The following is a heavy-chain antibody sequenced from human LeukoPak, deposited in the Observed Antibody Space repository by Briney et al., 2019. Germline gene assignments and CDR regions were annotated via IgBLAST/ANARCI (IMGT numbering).Heavy chain of an antibody. Sequence: ASVKVSCKASGYTFTSYDINWVRQATGQGLEWMGWMNPNSGSTGYAQKFQGRVTMTRNTSISTAYMELSSLRSEDTAVYYCARGGYGSGSYWPYYYYYYYMDVWGKGTTVTVSS. CDR2: MNPNSGST. CDR3: ARGGYGSGSYWPYYYYYYYMDV. J-gene: IGHJ6*03. V-gene: IGHV1-8*01. D-gene: IGHD3-10*01. CDR1: GYTFTSYD.